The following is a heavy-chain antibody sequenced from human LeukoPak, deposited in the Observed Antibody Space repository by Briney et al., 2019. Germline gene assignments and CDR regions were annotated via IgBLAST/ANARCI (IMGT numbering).Heavy chain of an antibody. CDR2: IKQDGSEK. J-gene: IGHJ4*02. CDR1: GFTFRNYD. CDR3: AKGGRGNGEVY. D-gene: IGHD2-8*01. Sequence: GGSLRLSCAASGFTFRNYDMHWVRQPPGKGLEWVANIKQDGSEKNYVDSVKGRFTISRDNAKSSLFLQMNDLRAEDTAVYYCAKGGRGNGEVYWGQGTLVTVSS. V-gene: IGHV3-7*01.